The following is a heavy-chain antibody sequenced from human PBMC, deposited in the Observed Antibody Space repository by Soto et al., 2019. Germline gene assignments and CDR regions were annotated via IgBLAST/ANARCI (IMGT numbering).Heavy chain of an antibody. J-gene: IGHJ2*01. CDR2: VSHDGTAK. CDR3: AKEYSSVWSHWYFDL. D-gene: IGHD6-19*01. V-gene: IGHV3-30*18. Sequence: QVQLVESGGVVVQPGRSLRLSCAGSGFDFNNYGIQWVRQAPGKGLEWVAVVSHDGTAKIYADPVKGRFTISRDGSENMVYLQMDSLRVEDTAVYYCAKEYSSVWSHWYFDLWGRGTLVTVSS. CDR1: GFDFNNYG.